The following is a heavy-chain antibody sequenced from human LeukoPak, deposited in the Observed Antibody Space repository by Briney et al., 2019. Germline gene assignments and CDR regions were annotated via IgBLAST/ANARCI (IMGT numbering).Heavy chain of an antibody. D-gene: IGHD6-13*01. Sequence: PSETLSLTCSVSGGSLSPYYWTWIRQTPEKGLEWIGEINHSGSTNYNPSLKSRVTISVDTSKNQFSLKLSSVTAADTAVYYCARGGNWYRVLDYWGQGTLVTVSS. CDR3: ARGGNWYRVLDY. CDR2: INHSGST. V-gene: IGHV4-34*01. CDR1: GGSLSPYY. J-gene: IGHJ4*02.